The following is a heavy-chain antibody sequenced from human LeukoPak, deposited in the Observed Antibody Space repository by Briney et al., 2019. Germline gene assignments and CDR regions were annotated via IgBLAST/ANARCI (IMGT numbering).Heavy chain of an antibody. V-gene: IGHV1-69*05. Sequence: SVKASCKASGGTFINFAISWVRQAPGQGLEWMGGIIPIFGTANYAQKFQGRVTIITGESTSTAYMELSSLISEDTAVYYCARGPLFYGSGVTYFDDWGQGTLVTVSS. CDR3: ARGPLFYGSGVTYFDD. J-gene: IGHJ4*02. CDR1: GGTFINFA. D-gene: IGHD3-10*01. CDR2: IIPIFGTA.